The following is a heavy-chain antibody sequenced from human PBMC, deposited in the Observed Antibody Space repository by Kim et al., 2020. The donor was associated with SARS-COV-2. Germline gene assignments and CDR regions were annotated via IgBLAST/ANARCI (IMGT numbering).Heavy chain of an antibody. CDR1: GGSFSGYY. J-gene: IGHJ6*02. Sequence: SETLSLTCAVYGGSFSGYYWSWIRQPPGKGLEWIGEINHSGSTNYNPSLKSRVTISVDTSKNQFSLKLSSVTAADTAVYYCARGDCSGGSCYCLGCYYYGMDVWGQGTTVTVSS. CDR2: INHSGST. CDR3: ARGDCSGGSCYCLGCYYYGMDV. V-gene: IGHV4-34*01. D-gene: IGHD2-15*01.